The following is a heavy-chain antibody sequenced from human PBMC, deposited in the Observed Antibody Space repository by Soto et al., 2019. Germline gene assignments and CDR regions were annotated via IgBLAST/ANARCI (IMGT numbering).Heavy chain of an antibody. Sequence: SGGSLRLSCAASGFTFSSYGMHWVRQAPGKGLEWVAVISYDGSNKYYADSVKGRFTISRDNSKNTLYLQMNSLRAEDTAVYYCAKDMKWLVRFGNYYGMDVWGQGTTVTVSS. J-gene: IGHJ6*02. CDR3: AKDMKWLVRFGNYYGMDV. D-gene: IGHD6-19*01. CDR2: ISYDGSNK. CDR1: GFTFSSYG. V-gene: IGHV3-30*18.